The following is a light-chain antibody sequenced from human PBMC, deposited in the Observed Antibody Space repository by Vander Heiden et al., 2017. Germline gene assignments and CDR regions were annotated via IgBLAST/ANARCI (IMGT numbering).Light chain of an antibody. Sequence: QSVLTQPPSASGTPGQRVTISCSGSTSSIGSNIVDWYHQLPGTAPKRLIYSNNQRPSGVPDRFSGSKSGTSASLAISGLQSEDEAEYYCAAWDDSLNGGVFGGGTKLTVL. CDR2: SNN. CDR1: TSSIGSNI. V-gene: IGLV1-44*01. CDR3: AAWDDSLNGGV. J-gene: IGLJ3*02.